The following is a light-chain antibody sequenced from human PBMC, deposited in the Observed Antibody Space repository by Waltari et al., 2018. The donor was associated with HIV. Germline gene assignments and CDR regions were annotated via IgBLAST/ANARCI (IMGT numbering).Light chain of an antibody. V-gene: IGKV1-39*01. CDR1: QSISSY. J-gene: IGKJ2*01. Sequence: IQMTQSSSSLSTSVGDRVTITCRASQSISSYLNWYQQKPGKAPKLLIYDASSLQSGVPSRFSGSGSGTDFTLTISSLQPEDFATYYCQQSYSSPYTFGQGTKLEIK. CDR2: DAS. CDR3: QQSYSSPYT.